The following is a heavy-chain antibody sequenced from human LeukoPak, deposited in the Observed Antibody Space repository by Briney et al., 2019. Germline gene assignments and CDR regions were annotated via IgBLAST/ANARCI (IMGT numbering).Heavy chain of an antibody. CDR3: ARAGHRRYYYDNGYDY. D-gene: IGHD3-22*01. Sequence: ASVKVSCKASGYTLSSYGLSWVRQAPGQGLEWVGWISGYNGHTNYAQKFQGRVTMTTDTSTSTSYMELRSLRSDDTAIYYCARAGHRRYYYDNGYDYWGQGTLVTVSS. V-gene: IGHV1-18*01. CDR1: GYTLSSYG. J-gene: IGHJ4*02. CDR2: ISGYNGHT.